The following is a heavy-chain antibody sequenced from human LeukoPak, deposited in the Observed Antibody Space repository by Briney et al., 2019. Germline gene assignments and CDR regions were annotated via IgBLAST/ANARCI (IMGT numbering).Heavy chain of an antibody. CDR2: INHSGST. CDR3: ARGGYCSSTSCYRLYWFDP. Sequence: SETLSLTCAVYGGSFSGYYWSWIRQPPGKGLEWIGEINHSGSTNYNPSLKSRVTISVDTSKNQFSLKLSSVTAADTAVYYCARGGYCSSTSCYRLYWFDPWGQGTLVTVSS. D-gene: IGHD2-2*01. CDR1: GGSFSGYY. J-gene: IGHJ5*02. V-gene: IGHV4-34*01.